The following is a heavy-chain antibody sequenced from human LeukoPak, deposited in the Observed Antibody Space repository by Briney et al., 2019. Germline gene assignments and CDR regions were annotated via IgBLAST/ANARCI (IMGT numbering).Heavy chain of an antibody. Sequence: ASVEVSCKVSGYTLTELSMHWVRQAPGKGLEWMGGFDPEDGETIYAQKFQGRVTMTEDTSTDTAYMELSSLRSEDTAVYYCATYSSIASPTSFDYWGQGTLVTVSS. CDR1: GYTLTELS. D-gene: IGHD6-13*01. J-gene: IGHJ4*02. CDR2: FDPEDGET. CDR3: ATYSSIASPTSFDY. V-gene: IGHV1-24*01.